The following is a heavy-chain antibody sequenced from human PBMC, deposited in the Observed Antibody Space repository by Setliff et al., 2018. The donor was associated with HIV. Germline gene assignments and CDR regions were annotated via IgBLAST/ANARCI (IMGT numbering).Heavy chain of an antibody. D-gene: IGHD2-15*01. Sequence: GGSLRLSCAASGFNFNNYAIHWVRQAPGKGLEWVAGISYDGNKKFHADSMKGRFTISRDNSKNTVYLQMGSLRAEDMAVYYCARVAAGHCSSGTCYFDYWGQGTQVTVSS. CDR1: GFNFNNYA. CDR3: ARVAAGHCSSGTCYFDY. V-gene: IGHV3-30*14. CDR2: ISYDGNKK. J-gene: IGHJ4*02.